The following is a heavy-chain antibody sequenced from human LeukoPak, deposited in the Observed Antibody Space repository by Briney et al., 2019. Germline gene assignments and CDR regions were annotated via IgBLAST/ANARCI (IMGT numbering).Heavy chain of an antibody. CDR1: GNYW. Sequence: GGSLRLSCAASGNYWMHWVRQVPGKGLVWVSHINSDGSWTSYADSVKGRFTISKDNAKNTVYLQMNSLRAEDTAVYYCVSFCETYWGRGTLVTVSS. J-gene: IGHJ4*02. CDR2: INSDGSWT. CDR3: VSFCETY. D-gene: IGHD2/OR15-2a*01. V-gene: IGHV3-74*01.